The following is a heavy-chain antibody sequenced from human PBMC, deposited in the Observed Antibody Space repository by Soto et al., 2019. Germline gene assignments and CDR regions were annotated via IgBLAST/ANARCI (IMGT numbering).Heavy chain of an antibody. Sequence: EVQLVESGGGLVQPGGSLRLSCAASGFTFSSYSMNWVRQAPGKGLEWVSYISSSSSIIYYADSVKGRFTISRDNAKNSLYLQMNSLRAEDTAVYYCARDDYLGVDYWGQGTLVTVSS. J-gene: IGHJ4*02. CDR2: ISSSSSII. CDR1: GFTFSSYS. D-gene: IGHD7-27*01. CDR3: ARDDYLGVDY. V-gene: IGHV3-48*01.